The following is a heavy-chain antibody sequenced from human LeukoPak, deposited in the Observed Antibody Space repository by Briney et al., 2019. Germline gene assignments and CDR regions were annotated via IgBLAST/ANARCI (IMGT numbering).Heavy chain of an antibody. J-gene: IGHJ4*02. CDR3: ARGDSSSWGYFDY. Sequence: KPEGSLRLSCAASGFTFSDYYMSWIRQAPGKGLEWVSYISSSGSTIYYADSVKGRFTISRDNAENSLYLQMNSLRAEDTAVYYCARGDSSSWGYFDYWGQGTLATVSS. D-gene: IGHD6-13*01. CDR1: GFTFSDYY. V-gene: IGHV3-11*01. CDR2: ISSSGSTI.